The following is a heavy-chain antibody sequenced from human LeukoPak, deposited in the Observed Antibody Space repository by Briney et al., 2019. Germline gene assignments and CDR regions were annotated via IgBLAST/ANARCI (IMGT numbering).Heavy chain of an antibody. CDR1: GDSVSSNSAA. Sequence: SQTLSLTCAISGDSVSSNSAAWNWIRQSPSRGLEWLGRTYYRSKWYNDYAVSVKSRITINPDTSKNQFSLQLNSVTPEDTAVYYCAREDGLVDTAMVIGFDYWGQGTLVTVSS. CDR2: TYYRSKWYN. CDR3: AREDGLVDTAMVIGFDY. V-gene: IGHV6-1*01. J-gene: IGHJ4*02. D-gene: IGHD5-18*01.